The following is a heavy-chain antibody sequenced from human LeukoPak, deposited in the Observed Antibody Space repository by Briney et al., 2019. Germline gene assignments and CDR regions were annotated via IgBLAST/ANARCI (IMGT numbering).Heavy chain of an antibody. CDR2: ISYDGSKV. D-gene: IGHD2-15*01. V-gene: IGHV3-30*18. Sequence: PGGSLRLSSTASGYTFSNYGMHWVRQGPGKGLEWVAVISYDGSKVFYGDFVKGRFTISRDDSRDTVYLQMHSLRVEDMAVYYCAKDDAGLPDYWGQGTLVTVSS. CDR1: GYTFSNYG. CDR3: AKDDAGLPDY. J-gene: IGHJ4*02.